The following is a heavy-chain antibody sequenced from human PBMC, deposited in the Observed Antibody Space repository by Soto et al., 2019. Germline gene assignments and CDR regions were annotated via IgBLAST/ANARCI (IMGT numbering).Heavy chain of an antibody. CDR1: CGSIHRYY. J-gene: IGHJ4*02. V-gene: IGHV4-59*08. CDR2: IYYSGST. D-gene: IGHD4-17*01. CDR3: ASLPGSGDYDGVDY. Sequence: TSGTLSLTCTVSCGSIHRYYWSRIRQPPGKGLEWIGYIYYSGSTNYNPSLKSRVTISVDTSKNQFSLKLSSVTAADTAVYYCASLPGSGDYDGVDYWGQGTLVTVSS.